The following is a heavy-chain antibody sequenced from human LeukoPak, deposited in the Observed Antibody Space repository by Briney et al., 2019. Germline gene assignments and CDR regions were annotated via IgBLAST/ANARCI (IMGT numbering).Heavy chain of an antibody. CDR3: AGTSSSWSGNSDY. CDR1: GFTFSSYA. D-gene: IGHD6-13*01. Sequence: GGSLRLSCAASGFTFSSYAMHWVRQAPGKGLEWVSYTSSSSSYTNYADSVKGRFTISRDNAKNSLYLQMNSLRAEDTAVYYCAGTSSSWSGNSDYWGQGTLVTVSS. V-gene: IGHV3-21*05. J-gene: IGHJ4*02. CDR2: TSSSSSYT.